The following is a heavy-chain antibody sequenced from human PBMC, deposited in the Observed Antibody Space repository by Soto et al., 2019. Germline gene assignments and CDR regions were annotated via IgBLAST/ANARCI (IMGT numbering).Heavy chain of an antibody. J-gene: IGHJ4*02. CDR3: ARRDLNGGYCDF. V-gene: IGHV3-74*01. CDR2: ISGDATTA. D-gene: IGHD2-8*01. Sequence: EMQLLESGGGLVQPGGSLRLSCAASGFTFNNYWIHWVRQVPGKGLVWVARISGDATTAHYADFARGRFTISRDNDKKMVFLQMDSLRLEVTAIYYCARRDLNGGYCDFSGQGIQVTVSS. CDR1: GFTFNNYW.